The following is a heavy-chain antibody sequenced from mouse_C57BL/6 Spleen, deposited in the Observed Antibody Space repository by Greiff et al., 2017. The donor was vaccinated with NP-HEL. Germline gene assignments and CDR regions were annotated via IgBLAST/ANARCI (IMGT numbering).Heavy chain of an antibody. V-gene: IGHV1-76*01. CDR3: AREEGMVYFDY. Sequence: QVQLQQSGAELVRPGASVKLSCKASGYTFTDYYINWVKQRPGQGLEWIARIYPGSGNTYYNEKFKGKATLTAEKSSSTAYMQLSSLTSEDSAVYFCAREEGMVYFDYWGQGTTLTVSS. CDR2: IYPGSGNT. D-gene: IGHD2-10*02. J-gene: IGHJ2*01. CDR1: GYTFTDYY.